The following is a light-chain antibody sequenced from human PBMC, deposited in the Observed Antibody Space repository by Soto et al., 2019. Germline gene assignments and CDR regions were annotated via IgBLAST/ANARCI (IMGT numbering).Light chain of an antibody. CDR3: QKSNSAPFT. Sequence: DIQMTQSPSSLSASVGDRVIITCRASQGISNYLAWYQQKPGKVPKLLIYAASTLQSGVPSRFSGSGSGTDFTLTISSLQPEDVATYYCQKSNSAPFTFGPGTKVDIK. J-gene: IGKJ3*01. CDR2: AAS. V-gene: IGKV1-27*01. CDR1: QGISNY.